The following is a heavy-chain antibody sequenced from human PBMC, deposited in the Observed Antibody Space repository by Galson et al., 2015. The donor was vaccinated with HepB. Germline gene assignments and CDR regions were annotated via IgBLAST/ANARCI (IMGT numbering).Heavy chain of an antibody. J-gene: IGHJ6*02. CDR2: ISYDGSNK. Sequence: SLRLSCAASGFTFSSYAMHWVRQAPGKGLEWVAVISYDGSNKYYADSVKGRFTISRDNSKNTLYLQMNSLRAEDTAVYYCARGSYYYYYYGMDVWGQGTTVTVSS. D-gene: IGHD1-26*01. CDR1: GFTFSSYA. CDR3: ARGSYYYYYYGMDV. V-gene: IGHV3-30-3*01.